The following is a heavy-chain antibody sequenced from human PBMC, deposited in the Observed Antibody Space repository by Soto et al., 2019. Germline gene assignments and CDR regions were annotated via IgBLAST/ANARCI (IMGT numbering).Heavy chain of an antibody. CDR1: GFNFNTYW. V-gene: IGHV3-7*03. J-gene: IGHJ6*02. Sequence: EVQLVESGGGLVQPGGSLRLSCAASGFNFNTYWMYWVRQAQGKGLGWVANIDTNGSTKTYVDSVKGRFIISRDNAKNSLFLQMNSLRAEDTAVYYCGRVPLDGNFANGVDVWGQGTTVTVSS. CDR2: IDTNGSTK. CDR3: GRVPLDGNFANGVDV. D-gene: IGHD4-17*01.